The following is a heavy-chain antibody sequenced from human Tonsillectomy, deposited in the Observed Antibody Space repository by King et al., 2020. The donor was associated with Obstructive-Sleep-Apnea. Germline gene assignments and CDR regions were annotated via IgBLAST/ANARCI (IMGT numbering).Heavy chain of an antibody. D-gene: IGHD4-11*01. V-gene: IGHV3-30*04. CDR3: ARADSNFEWYFFDY. CDR1: GFTLSGYA. CDR2: ISYDGSNQ. Sequence: VQLVEYGGGVVQPGRSLRLSCAASGFTLSGYAMHWVRQAPVKGLEWLAFISYDGSNQYYADSVKGRFTISRDNSKNTLYLQMHSLRTEDTAVYFCARADSNFEWYFFDYWGQGALVTVSS. J-gene: IGHJ4*02.